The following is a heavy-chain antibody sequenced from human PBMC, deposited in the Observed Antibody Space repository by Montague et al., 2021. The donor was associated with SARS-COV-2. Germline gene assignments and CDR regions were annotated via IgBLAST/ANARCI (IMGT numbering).Heavy chain of an antibody. Sequence: SETLSLTCTVSGGSISSDYWNWIRLPPSQGLEWNGYICFSESTNYNPSLKSRVTISVDTSKNQFSLKLSSVTAADSAVYYCARVPRNYYFGGGFYDAFDIWGQGTMVTVSS. V-gene: IGHV4-59*01. J-gene: IGHJ3*02. CDR2: ICFSEST. CDR3: ARVPRNYYFGGGFYDAFDI. D-gene: IGHD3-3*01. CDR1: GGSISSDY.